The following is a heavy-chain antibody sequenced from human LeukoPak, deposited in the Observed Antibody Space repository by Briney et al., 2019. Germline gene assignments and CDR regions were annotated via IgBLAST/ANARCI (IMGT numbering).Heavy chain of an antibody. CDR2: IYTSGST. CDR1: GGSISSGSYY. CDR3: ARQYQLLRFDP. D-gene: IGHD2-2*01. Sequence: PSETLSLTCTVSGGSISSGSYYWSWIRQPAGKGLEWIGRIYTSGSTNYNPSLKSRVTISVDTSKNQFSLKLSSVTAADTAVYYCARQYQLLRFDPWGQGTLVTVSS. V-gene: IGHV4-61*02. J-gene: IGHJ5*02.